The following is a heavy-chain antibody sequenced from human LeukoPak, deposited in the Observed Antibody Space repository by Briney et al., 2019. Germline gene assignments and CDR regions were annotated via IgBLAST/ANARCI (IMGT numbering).Heavy chain of an antibody. J-gene: IGHJ6*03. CDR2: ITSSSTYT. V-gene: IGHV3-21*01. CDR3: ARDPYSGTYGDTYYYMDV. CDR1: GFIFSTYG. Sequence: GGSLRLSCAASGFIFSTYGMHWVRQAPGKGLEWVSSITSSSTYTFYADSVKGRFTISRDNARNSLYLQMNSLRAEDTAVYYCARDPYSGTYGDTYYYMDVWGKGTTVTISS. D-gene: IGHD1-26*01.